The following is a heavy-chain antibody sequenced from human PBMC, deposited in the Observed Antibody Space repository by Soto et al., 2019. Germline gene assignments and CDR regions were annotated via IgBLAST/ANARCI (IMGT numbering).Heavy chain of an antibody. CDR1: GATLNTFITYG. J-gene: IGHJ3*02. V-gene: IGHV1-69*12. CDR2: IIPVFGAA. Sequence: QVQLVQSGAEVKKPGSSVRVSCKASGATLNTFITYGITWVRQAPGQGLEYMGGIIPVFGAANHAQKLQGSDTISADESTRTGNMDLSSLPSKDTAVYYCARGAATKILVIKYGALEIWGQGTRVTVSS. D-gene: IGHD5-12*01. CDR3: ARGAATKILVIKYGALEI.